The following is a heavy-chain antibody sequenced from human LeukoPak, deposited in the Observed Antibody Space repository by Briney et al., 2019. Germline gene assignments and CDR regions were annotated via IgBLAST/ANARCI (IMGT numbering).Heavy chain of an antibody. Sequence: GGSLRLSCTASGFTVSSNYMSWVRQAPGKGLEWVSVIYSGGSTYYADSVKGRFTTSRDNSKNTLYLQMSSLRAEDTAVYYCAKNADSGGYYQLDYWGQGTLVTVSS. CDR1: GFTVSSNY. V-gene: IGHV3-66*01. CDR2: IYSGGST. J-gene: IGHJ4*02. CDR3: AKNADSGGYYQLDY. D-gene: IGHD3-22*01.